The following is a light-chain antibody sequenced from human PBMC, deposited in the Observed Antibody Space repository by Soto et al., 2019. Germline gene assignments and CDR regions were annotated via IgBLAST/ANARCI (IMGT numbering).Light chain of an antibody. CDR2: GTS. CDR1: QSISSSF. V-gene: IGKV3-20*01. Sequence: EIVLTQSLGTLSLSPGESATLSCRASQSISSSFFAWYQHKPGQAPRLLIYGTSNRATGIPDRFSGSGSGTDFTLTISRLEPEDFAVYYCQQYGSSPFTFGPGTKVDIK. CDR3: QQYGSSPFT. J-gene: IGKJ3*01.